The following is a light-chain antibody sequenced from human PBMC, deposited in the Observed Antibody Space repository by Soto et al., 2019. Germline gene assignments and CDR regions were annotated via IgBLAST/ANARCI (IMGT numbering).Light chain of an antibody. J-gene: IGKJ2*01. CDR3: QHSYSVPHT. CDR2: AAS. Sequence: DIQMPQSPSSLSASVGDRVTITCRASQNIFSFLSWYLHKPCQSPELLIYAASSLQSGVPSRFRGSGSGTDFALTISSLQPAYFATFYRQHSYSVPHTFVQGTNLEI. V-gene: IGKV1-39*01. CDR1: QNIFSF.